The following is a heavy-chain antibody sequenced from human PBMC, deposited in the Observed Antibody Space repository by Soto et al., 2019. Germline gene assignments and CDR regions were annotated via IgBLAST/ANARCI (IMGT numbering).Heavy chain of an antibody. Sequence: QVQLQESGPRLVKPSETLSLTCTVSGASVSGGSYYWTWIRQPPGKGLEWVGYIYFTGGTKYSPSPKXRXSXXADTSKNQFSLKLSSVTTADTAVYYCATDGDGYNYWGQGILVTVSS. D-gene: IGHD5-12*01. CDR3: ATDGDGYNY. CDR1: GASVSGGSYY. V-gene: IGHV4-61*01. CDR2: IYFTGGT. J-gene: IGHJ4*02.